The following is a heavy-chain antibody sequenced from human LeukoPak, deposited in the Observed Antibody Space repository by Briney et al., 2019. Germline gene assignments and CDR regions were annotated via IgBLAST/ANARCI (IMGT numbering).Heavy chain of an antibody. Sequence: SETLSLTCAVYGGSFSGYSWSWIRQPPGKGLEWIGEINHSGSTNYNPSLKSRVTISLDTSKNQFSLKLSSVTAEDTAVYYYARDAVYSSSWQYYWGQGTLVTVSS. CDR2: INHSGST. CDR1: GGSFSGYS. CDR3: ARDAVYSSSWQYY. V-gene: IGHV4-34*01. D-gene: IGHD6-13*01. J-gene: IGHJ4*02.